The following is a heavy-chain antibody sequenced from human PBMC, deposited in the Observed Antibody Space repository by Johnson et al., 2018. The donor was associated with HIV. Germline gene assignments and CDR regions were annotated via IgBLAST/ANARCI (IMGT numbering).Heavy chain of an antibody. V-gene: IGHV3-20*04. CDR3: ARSNWAHFDAFDI. D-gene: IGHD7-27*01. CDR1: GFTFDDYG. J-gene: IGHJ3*02. CDR2: INWTGGST. Sequence: MLLVESGGGLVQPGRSLRLSCAASGFTFDDYGMRWVRQAPGKGLEWVSGINWTGGSTGYADPVKGRFTISRDNSKNTLYLQMNSLRAEDTAVYYCARSNWAHFDAFDIWGQGTMVTVSS.